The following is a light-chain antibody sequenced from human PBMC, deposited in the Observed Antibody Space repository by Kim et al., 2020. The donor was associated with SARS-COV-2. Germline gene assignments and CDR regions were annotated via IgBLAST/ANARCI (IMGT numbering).Light chain of an antibody. CDR2: LNSDGSH. CDR1: GGHSSYA. Sequence: GVSVRLTCTLSGGHSSYAIAWHQQQPEKGPRYLMKLNSDGSHNKGDGIPDRFSGSSSGAEHYLTISSLQSEDEADYYCQTWGTGLVFGGGTQLTVL. CDR3: QTWGTGLV. J-gene: IGLJ3*02. V-gene: IGLV4-69*01.